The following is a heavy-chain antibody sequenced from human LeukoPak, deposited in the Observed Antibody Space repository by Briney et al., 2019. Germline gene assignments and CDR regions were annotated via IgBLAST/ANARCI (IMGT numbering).Heavy chain of an antibody. CDR3: AKETEPETYYYDSSGYYGFDY. J-gene: IGHJ4*02. CDR2: IRYDGSNK. CDR1: GFTFSSYG. V-gene: IGHV3-30*02. Sequence: GGSLRLSCGASGFTFSSYGMHWVRQAPGKGLEWVAFIRYDGSNKYYADSVKGRFTISRDNSKNTLYLQMNSLRAEDTAVYYCAKETEPETYYYDSSGYYGFDYWGQGTLVTVSS. D-gene: IGHD3-22*01.